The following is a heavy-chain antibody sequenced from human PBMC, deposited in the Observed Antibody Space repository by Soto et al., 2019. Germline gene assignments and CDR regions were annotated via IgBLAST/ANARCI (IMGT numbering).Heavy chain of an antibody. CDR2: ISYDGSNK. CDR3: ARDAPTADESSTNWYFDL. D-gene: IGHD4-17*01. CDR1: GFTFSSYA. Sequence: HPGGSLRLSCAASGFTFSSYAMHWVRQAPGKGLEWVAVISYDGSNKYYADSVKGRFTISRDNSKNTLYLQMNSLRAEDTAVYYCARDAPTADESSTNWYFDLWGRGTLVTVSS. J-gene: IGHJ2*01. V-gene: IGHV3-30-3*01.